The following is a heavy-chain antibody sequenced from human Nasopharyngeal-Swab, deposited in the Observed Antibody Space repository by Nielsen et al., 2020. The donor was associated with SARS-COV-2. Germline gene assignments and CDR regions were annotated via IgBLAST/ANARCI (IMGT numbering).Heavy chain of an antibody. D-gene: IGHD1-26*01. CDR1: GYSISSGYN. Sequence: LRLSCTVSGYSISSGYNWDWIRQSPGKGLEWIGSIYHSGSTYYNPSLKSRVTISVDTSKNQFSLKLNSVTAADTAVYYCARRETIVGSFDYWGQGTLVTVSS. CDR3: ARRETIVGSFDY. J-gene: IGHJ4*02. V-gene: IGHV4-38-2*02. CDR2: IYHSGST.